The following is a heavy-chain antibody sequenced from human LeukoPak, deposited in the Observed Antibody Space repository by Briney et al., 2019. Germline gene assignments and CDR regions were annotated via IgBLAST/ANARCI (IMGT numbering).Heavy chain of an antibody. J-gene: IGHJ4*02. V-gene: IGHV3-49*04. CDR1: GFTFGDYA. D-gene: IGHD3-10*01. Sequence: RTGGSLRLSCTASGFTFGDYAMSWVRQAPGKGLEWVGFIRSKAYGGTTEYAASVKGRFTISRDDSKSIAYLQMNSLKTEDTAVYYCTRDCHFCPLFRYYYGSGHDYWGQGTLVTVSS. CDR2: IRSKAYGGTT. CDR3: TRDCHFCPLFRYYYGSGHDY.